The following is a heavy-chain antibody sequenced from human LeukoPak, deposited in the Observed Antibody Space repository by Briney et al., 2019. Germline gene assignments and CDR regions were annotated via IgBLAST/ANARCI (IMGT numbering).Heavy chain of an antibody. CDR3: ARHDWANHYYVGAFDI. J-gene: IGHJ3*02. CDR1: GASTSSSRYY. D-gene: IGHD3-10*02. V-gene: IGHV4-61*01. CDR2: IFHTGST. Sequence: SETLSLTCTVSGASTSSSRYYWSWIRQPPGRGLEWVGYIFHTGSTNYSPSLKSRITISIDTSKNQFSLNLSSVTAADTAVYYCARHDWANHYYVGAFDIWGQGTMVTVSS.